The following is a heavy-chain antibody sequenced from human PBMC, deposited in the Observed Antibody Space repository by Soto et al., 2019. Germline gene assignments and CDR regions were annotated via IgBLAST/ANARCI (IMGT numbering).Heavy chain of an antibody. D-gene: IGHD3-22*01. J-gene: IGHJ4*02. Sequence: KPSETLSLTCTVSGGSVSSGGYYWNWIRQHPGKGLEWIGYIYYSGSTSYNPSLKSRVTISVDTSKNQFSLKLSSVTAADTAVYYCARDVGHYYDSSGFDYWGQGTLVTVPQ. V-gene: IGHV4-31*03. CDR3: ARDVGHYYDSSGFDY. CDR1: GGSVSSGGYY. CDR2: IYYSGST.